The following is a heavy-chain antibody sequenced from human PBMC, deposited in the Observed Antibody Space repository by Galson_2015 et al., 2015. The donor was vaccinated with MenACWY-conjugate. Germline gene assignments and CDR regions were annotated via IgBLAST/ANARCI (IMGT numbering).Heavy chain of an antibody. J-gene: IGHJ6*03. D-gene: IGHD2-21*02. CDR3: ARVGDARLYYYSYMNV. Sequence: SVKVSCKASGYTFTSYGISWVRQAPGQGLEWVGWISGYNGNTKYAQKFQARVTMTTETSTSTAYMELRSLRSDDTAVYYCARVGDARLYYYSYMNVWGKGTTVTVSS. V-gene: IGHV1-18*01. CDR2: ISGYNGNT. CDR1: GYTFTSYG.